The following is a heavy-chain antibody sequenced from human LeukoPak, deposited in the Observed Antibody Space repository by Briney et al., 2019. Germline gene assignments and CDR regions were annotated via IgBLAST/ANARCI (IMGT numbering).Heavy chain of an antibody. Sequence: GASVEVSCKASGYTFTSYGISWVRQAPGQGLEWMGWISAYNGNTNYAQKFQGRVTITADESTSTAYMELSSLRSEDTAVYYCARTYYYGSGSQNWFDPWGQGTLVTVSS. J-gene: IGHJ5*02. CDR3: ARTYYYGSGSQNWFDP. V-gene: IGHV1-18*01. D-gene: IGHD3-10*01. CDR2: ISAYNGNT. CDR1: GYTFTSYG.